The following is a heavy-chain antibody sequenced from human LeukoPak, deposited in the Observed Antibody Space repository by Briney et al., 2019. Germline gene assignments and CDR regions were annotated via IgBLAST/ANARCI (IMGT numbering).Heavy chain of an antibody. CDR1: GGSISSYY. V-gene: IGHV4-59*01. D-gene: IGHD5-18*01. Sequence: SETLSLTCTVSGGSISSYYWSWIRQPPGKGLEWIGYIYYSGSTNYNPSLKSRVTISVDTSKNQFSLKLSSVTAADTAMYYFAIIVRYGLYYYYYYYMDVWGKGTTVTVSS. CDR2: IYYSGST. CDR3: AIIVRYGLYYYYYYYMDV. J-gene: IGHJ6*03.